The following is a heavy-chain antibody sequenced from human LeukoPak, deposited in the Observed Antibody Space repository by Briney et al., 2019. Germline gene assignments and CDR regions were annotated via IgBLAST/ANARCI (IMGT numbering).Heavy chain of an antibody. CDR1: GYTFTGYY. D-gene: IGHD3-22*01. J-gene: IGHJ4*02. CDR2: INPNNGGT. V-gene: IGHV1-2*06. Sequence: ASVKVSCKASGYTFTGYYMHWVRQAPGQGLEWMGRINPNNGGTNYAQKFQGRVTMTRDTSISTAYMELSRLRSDDTAVYYCARDYYDSSGYPGIRDYWGQGTLVTVSS. CDR3: ARDYYDSSGYPGIRDY.